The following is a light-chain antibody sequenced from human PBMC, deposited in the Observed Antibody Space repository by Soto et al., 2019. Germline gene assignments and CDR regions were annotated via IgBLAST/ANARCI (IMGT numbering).Light chain of an antibody. CDR3: QQSSGSLT. V-gene: IGKV1-39*01. CDR1: QSITSF. J-gene: IGKJ4*01. Sequence: DTQMTQTTSSLSASVGDRVTITCRASQSITSFLNWYQQKPGKAPKLLIYGASSLQSGVPSRFSGSGYGTDFTLTISSLHPEDVATYYCQQSSGSLTFGGGTKVEIK. CDR2: GAS.